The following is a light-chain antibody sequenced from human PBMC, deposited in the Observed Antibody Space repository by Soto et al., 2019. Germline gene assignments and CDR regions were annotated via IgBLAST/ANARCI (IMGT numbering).Light chain of an antibody. CDR2: RTD. V-gene: IGLV1-44*01. Sequence: QSVLTQPPSASGTPGQKVTISCSGTTSNFGTKTVSWYLQLPGAAPKLLIYRTDQLSSGVPDRFSGSKSGTSASLAISGLRSEDEAYYFCASWDDVLHGPLFGGGTQLTVL. CDR3: ASWDDVLHGPL. CDR1: TSNFGTKT. J-gene: IGLJ2*01.